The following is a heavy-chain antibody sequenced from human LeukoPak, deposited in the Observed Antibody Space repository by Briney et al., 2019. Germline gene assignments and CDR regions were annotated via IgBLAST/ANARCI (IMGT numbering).Heavy chain of an antibody. V-gene: IGHV3-30*04. D-gene: IGHD5-12*01. CDR2: ISYDGSNK. CDR3: ARTGNGYDFYFDY. Sequence: QPGGSLRLSCAASGFTFSSYAMHWVRQAPGKGLEWVAVISYDGSNKYYADSVKGRFTISRDNSKNTLYLQMNSLRAEDTAVYYCARTGNGYDFYFDYWGQGTLVTVSS. J-gene: IGHJ4*02. CDR1: GFTFSSYA.